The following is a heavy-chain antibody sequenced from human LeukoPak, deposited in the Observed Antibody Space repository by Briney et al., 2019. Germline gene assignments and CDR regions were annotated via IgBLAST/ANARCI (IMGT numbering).Heavy chain of an antibody. V-gene: IGHV3-74*01. CDR1: GFTFSSSW. CDR3: ARKGGYDFRNWFDP. CDR2: VNTNGSTT. Sequence: GGSLRLSCAVSGFTFSSSWMHWVRQAPGKGLQWVSRVNTNGSTTNFADSVRGRFTISTDDAKNTLYLQMNSLRAEDTAVYYCARKGGYDFRNWFDPWGQGTLVTVSS. J-gene: IGHJ5*02. D-gene: IGHD5-12*01.